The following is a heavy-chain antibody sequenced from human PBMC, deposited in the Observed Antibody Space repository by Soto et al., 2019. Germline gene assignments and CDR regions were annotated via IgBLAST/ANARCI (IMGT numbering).Heavy chain of an antibody. J-gene: IGHJ1*01. V-gene: IGHV4-4*02. D-gene: IGHD3-3*01. CDR2: IYHSGST. Sequence: PSETLSLTCTVSGGSISSSNWWSWVRQSPGKGLEWIGEIYHSGSTNYNPSLKSRVTISVDKSKNQFSLKLSSVTAADTAVYYCARGRKISRSSFQHWGQGTLVTVS. CDR1: GGSISSSNW. CDR3: ARGRKISRSSFQH.